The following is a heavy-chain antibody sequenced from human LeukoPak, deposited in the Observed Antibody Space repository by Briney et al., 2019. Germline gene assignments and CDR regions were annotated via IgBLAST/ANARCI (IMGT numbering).Heavy chain of an antibody. Sequence: GGSLRLSCAASGFTVSSNYMSWVRQAPGKGLEWVSVIYSGGSTYYADSVKGRFTISRDNSKNTLYLQMNSLGAEDTAVYYCVREYDSSGYYYFDYWGQGTLVPVSS. V-gene: IGHV3-66*01. D-gene: IGHD3-22*01. J-gene: IGHJ4*02. CDR3: VREYDSSGYYYFDY. CDR2: IYSGGST. CDR1: GFTVSSNY.